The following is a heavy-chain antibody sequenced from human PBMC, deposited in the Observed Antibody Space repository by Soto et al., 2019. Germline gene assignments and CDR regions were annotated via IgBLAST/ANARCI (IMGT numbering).Heavy chain of an antibody. CDR3: ARDTPGLAETNWFDP. Sequence: SETLSLTCTVSGGSVSNGLCYWSWIRQPPGKGLEWIGSIHHSGSTDYNPSLKSRVIISVDMSKNQFSLRLSSATAADTAMYYCARDTPGLAETNWFDPWGQGTLVTVSS. CDR2: IHHSGST. J-gene: IGHJ5*02. D-gene: IGHD2-15*01. V-gene: IGHV4-38-2*02. CDR1: GGSVSNGLCY.